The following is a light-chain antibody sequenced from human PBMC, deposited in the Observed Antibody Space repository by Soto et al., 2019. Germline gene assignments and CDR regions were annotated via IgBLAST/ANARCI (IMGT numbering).Light chain of an antibody. Sequence: QSLLTQPRSVSGSPGQSVTISCPGTSSYVGGYNYVSWYQQHPGKAPKLMIYTVTKRPSGVPDRFSGSKSDNTASLTISGLQADDEADYYCCSYAGSSSYVFGTGTKVTVL. CDR3: CSYAGSSSYV. CDR1: SSYVGGYNY. V-gene: IGLV2-11*01. J-gene: IGLJ1*01. CDR2: TVT.